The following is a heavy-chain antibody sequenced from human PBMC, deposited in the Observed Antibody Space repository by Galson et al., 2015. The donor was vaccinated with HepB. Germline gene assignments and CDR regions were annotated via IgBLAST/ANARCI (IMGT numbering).Heavy chain of an antibody. Sequence: VKVSCKASGGTFSSYAISWVRQAPGQGLEWMGRIIPILGIANYAQKFQGRVTITADKSTSTAYMELSSLRSEDTAVYYCASTWYSSGWFFDYWGQGTLVTVSS. CDR3: ASTWYSSGWFFDY. CDR2: IIPILGIA. CDR1: GGTFSSYA. J-gene: IGHJ4*02. D-gene: IGHD6-19*01. V-gene: IGHV1-69*10.